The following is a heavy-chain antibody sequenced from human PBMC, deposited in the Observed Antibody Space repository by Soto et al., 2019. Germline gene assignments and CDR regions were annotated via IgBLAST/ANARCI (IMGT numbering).Heavy chain of an antibody. D-gene: IGHD3-22*01. V-gene: IGHV5-10-1*01. CDR1: GYSFTTYW. Sequence: PGESLKISCKGSGYSFTTYWISWVRQMPGKGLEWMGMIDPSNSYTNYSPSFQGHVTISTDKSISSAYLQWSSLKASDTAMYYCARHFYDKGSHFDYWGQGALVTV. J-gene: IGHJ4*02. CDR3: ARHFYDKGSHFDY. CDR2: IDPSNSYT.